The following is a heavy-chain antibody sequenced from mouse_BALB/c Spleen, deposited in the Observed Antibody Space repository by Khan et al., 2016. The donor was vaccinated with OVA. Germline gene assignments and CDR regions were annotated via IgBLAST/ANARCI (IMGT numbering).Heavy chain of an antibody. Sequence: VQLKESGGDLVKPGGSLKLSCVASGFTFSSYSMSWVRQTPDKRLEWVATISSGGDYTYYPDNVKGRFTISRDNAKNTLYLQMSSLKSEDTAMYYCASHLTGSFAYWGQGTLVTVSA. CDR3: ASHLTGSFAY. V-gene: IGHV5-6*01. D-gene: IGHD4-1*01. J-gene: IGHJ3*01. CDR1: GFTFSSYS. CDR2: ISSGGDYT.